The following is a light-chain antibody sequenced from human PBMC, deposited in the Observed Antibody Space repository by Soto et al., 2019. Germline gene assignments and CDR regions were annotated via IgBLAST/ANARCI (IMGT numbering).Light chain of an antibody. CDR3: QQYNNWLWT. Sequence: EIVVTQSPATLSVSPGERATLSCRASQSVSSNLAWYQQKPGQAPRLLIYGASTRATGIPARFSGSGSGTEFTLTISSLQSEDFAVYYCQQYNNWLWTFGQGTKV. CDR2: GAS. V-gene: IGKV3-15*01. J-gene: IGKJ1*01. CDR1: QSVSSN.